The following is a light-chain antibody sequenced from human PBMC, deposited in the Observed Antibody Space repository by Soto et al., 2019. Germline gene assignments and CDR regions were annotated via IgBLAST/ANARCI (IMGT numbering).Light chain of an antibody. Sequence: QSALTQPASVSGSPGQSVTISCAGTSSISWYQHHPGKAPLLITYDVSDRPSGVSDRFSGSKSGNTASVTISVLQVDDEADYYCSSDTSSNAWVFGGGTKLTVL. CDR3: SSDTSSNAWV. CDR2: DVS. CDR1: SS. V-gene: IGLV2-14*03. J-gene: IGLJ3*02.